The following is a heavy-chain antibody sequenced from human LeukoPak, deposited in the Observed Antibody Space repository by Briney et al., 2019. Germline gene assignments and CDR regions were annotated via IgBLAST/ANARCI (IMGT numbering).Heavy chain of an antibody. J-gene: IGHJ4*02. CDR1: GASISGGTYY. V-gene: IGHV4-39*01. Sequence: SETLSLTCNVSGASISGGTYYWGWIRQPPGKGLEWIGSIYYTGSTYDNPSLKSRVTISVDTSKNKFSLKLSSVTAADTAVYYCARRGGSGRAFDYWGQGTLVTVSS. D-gene: IGHD1-26*01. CDR2: IYYTGST. CDR3: ARRGGSGRAFDY.